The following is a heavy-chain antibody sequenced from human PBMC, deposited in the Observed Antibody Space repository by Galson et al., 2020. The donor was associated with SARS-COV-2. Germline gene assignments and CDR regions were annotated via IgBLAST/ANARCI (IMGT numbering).Heavy chain of an antibody. CDR1: GGSISSGSYY. V-gene: IGHV4-61*02. CDR2: IYTSGST. CDR3: ARDQGGVWSEYWYFDL. D-gene: IGHD2-8*01. Sequence: SETLSLTCTVSGGSISSGSYYWSWIRQPAGKGLEWIGRIYTSGSTNYNPSLKSRVTISVDTSKNQFSLKLSSVTAADTAVYYCARDQGGVWSEYWYFDLWGRGTLVTVSS. J-gene: IGHJ2*01.